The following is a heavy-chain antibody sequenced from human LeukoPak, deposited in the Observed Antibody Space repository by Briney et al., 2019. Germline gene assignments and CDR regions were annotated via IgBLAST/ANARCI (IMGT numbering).Heavy chain of an antibody. J-gene: IGHJ4*02. CDR3: ARDQRLYCGGDCYQFDY. Sequence: GGSLRLSCAASGFTFSNYDMDWVRQAPGKGLEWVAVISYDGSSKYYADFVKGRFTISRDNSKNTLYLQMSSLRAEDTAVYYCARDQRLYCGGDCYQFDYWGQGTLVTVSS. D-gene: IGHD2-21*02. CDR2: ISYDGSSK. CDR1: GFTFSNYD. V-gene: IGHV3-30*04.